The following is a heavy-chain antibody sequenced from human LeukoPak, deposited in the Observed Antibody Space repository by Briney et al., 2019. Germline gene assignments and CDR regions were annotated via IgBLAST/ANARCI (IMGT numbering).Heavy chain of an antibody. J-gene: IGHJ6*02. V-gene: IGHV3-9*01. CDR1: GFTFDDYA. Sequence: GGSLRLSCAASGFTFDDYAMHWVRQAPGKGLEWVSGISWNSGSIGYADSVKGRFTISRDNAKNSLYLQMNSLRAEDTALYYCAKEYNYGMDVWGQGTTVTVSS. CDR3: AKEYNYGMDV. CDR2: ISWNSGSI. D-gene: IGHD5-12*01.